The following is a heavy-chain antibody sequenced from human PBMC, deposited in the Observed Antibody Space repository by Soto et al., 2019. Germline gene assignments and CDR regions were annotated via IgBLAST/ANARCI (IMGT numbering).Heavy chain of an antibody. Sequence: LGESVKISCKGSGYSFAGYWITWVRQKPGKGLEWMGRIDPSDSQTYYSPSFRGHVTISVTKSITTVFLQWSSLRASDTAMYYCARQIYDSDTGPNFQYYFDSWGQGTPVTVSS. D-gene: IGHD3-22*01. CDR1: GYSFAGYW. CDR2: IDPSDSQT. V-gene: IGHV5-10-1*01. CDR3: ARQIYDSDTGPNFQYYFDS. J-gene: IGHJ4*02.